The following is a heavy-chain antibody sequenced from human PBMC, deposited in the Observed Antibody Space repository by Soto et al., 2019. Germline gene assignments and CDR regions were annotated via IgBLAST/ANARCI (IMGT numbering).Heavy chain of an antibody. CDR1: GGSISSGGYY. V-gene: IGHV4-31*03. CDR2: IYYSGST. CDR3: ARGRGGTTMVRWFDP. Sequence: SETLSLTCTVSGGSISSGGYYWSWIRQHPGKGLEWIGYIYYSGSTYYNPSLKSRVTISVDTSKNQFSLKLSSVTAADTAVYYCARGRGGTTMVRWFDPWGQGTLVTVSS. D-gene: IGHD3-10*01. J-gene: IGHJ5*02.